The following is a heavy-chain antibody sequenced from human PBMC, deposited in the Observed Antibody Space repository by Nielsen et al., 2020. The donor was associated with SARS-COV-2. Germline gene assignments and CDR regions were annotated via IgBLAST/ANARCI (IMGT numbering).Heavy chain of an antibody. CDR1: GFTFSSYE. V-gene: IGHV3-48*03. CDR3: AKDLGGYFYYYGMDV. CDR2: ISSSGSTI. Sequence: GGSLRLSCAASGFTFSSYEMNWVRQAPGKGLEWVSYISSSGSTIYYADSVKGRFTIPRDNAKNSLYLQMNSLRAEDTALYYCAKDLGGYFYYYGMDVWGQGTAVTVSS. J-gene: IGHJ6*02. D-gene: IGHD3-16*01.